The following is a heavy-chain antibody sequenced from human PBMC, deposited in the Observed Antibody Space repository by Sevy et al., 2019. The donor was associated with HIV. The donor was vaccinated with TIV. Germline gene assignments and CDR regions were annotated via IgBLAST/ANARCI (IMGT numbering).Heavy chain of an antibody. J-gene: IGHJ6*02. CDR3: AKQPDLLYPQFGMDV. CDR1: GLTFSSCA. Sequence: GESLKISCAASGLTFSSCAMSWVRQAPGKGLEWVSAISGSGGSAYSADSVKGRFTISRDNSKKMLYLQMNSLRADDTAVYYCAKQPDLLYPQFGMDVWGQGTTVTVSS. V-gene: IGHV3-23*01. CDR2: ISGSGGSA. D-gene: IGHD2-8*01.